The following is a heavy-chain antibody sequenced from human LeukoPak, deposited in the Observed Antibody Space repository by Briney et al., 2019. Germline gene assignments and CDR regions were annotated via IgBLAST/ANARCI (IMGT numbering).Heavy chain of an antibody. CDR2: IYHSGST. D-gene: IGHD2-2*02. J-gene: IGHJ6*02. CDR3: ASGVIGYCSSTSCYTVGMDV. V-gene: IGHV4-30-2*01. Sequence: SQTLSLTCAVSGGSISSGGYSWSWIRHPPGKGLEWIGYIYHSGSTYYNPSLKSRVTISVDRSKNQFSLKLSSVTAADTAVYYCASGVIGYCSSTSCYTVGMDVWGQGTTVTVSS. CDR1: GGSISSGGYS.